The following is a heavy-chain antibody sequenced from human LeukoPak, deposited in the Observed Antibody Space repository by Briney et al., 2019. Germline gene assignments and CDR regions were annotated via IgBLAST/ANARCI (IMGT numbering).Heavy chain of an antibody. CDR2: IIPIFGTA. D-gene: IGHD3-22*01. J-gene: IGHJ4*02. Sequence: SVKVSCKASGGTFSSYAISWVRQAPGRGLEWMGRIIPIFGTANYAQKFQGRFTITTDESTSTAYMELSSLRSEDTAVYYCARDAYYYDSSGYGYWGQGTLVTVSS. V-gene: IGHV1-69*05. CDR1: GGTFSSYA. CDR3: ARDAYYYDSSGYGY.